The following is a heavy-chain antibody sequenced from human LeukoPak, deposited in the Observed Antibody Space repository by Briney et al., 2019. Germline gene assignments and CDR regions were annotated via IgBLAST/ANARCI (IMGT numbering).Heavy chain of an antibody. CDR2: AYPTT. Sequence: ASVKVSCKASGYTFTSYYLHWVRQAPGQGLEWMGIAYPTTNYAQKFQGRVTITADESTSTAYMELSSLRSEDTAVYYCARAPLRFLEWLGHYWGQGTLVTVSS. CDR1: GYTFTSYY. J-gene: IGHJ4*02. D-gene: IGHD3-3*01. CDR3: ARAPLRFLEWLGHY. V-gene: IGHV1-46*01.